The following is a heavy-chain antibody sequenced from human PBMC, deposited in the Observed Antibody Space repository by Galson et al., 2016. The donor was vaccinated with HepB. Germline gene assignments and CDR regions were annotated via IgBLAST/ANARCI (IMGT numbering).Heavy chain of an antibody. V-gene: IGHV3-33*01. CDR3: ARGGTKWELVGTAALYY. CDR1: GFTFSSYG. CDR2: IWYDGSKK. J-gene: IGHJ4*02. Sequence: SLRLSCAASGFTFSSYGMHWVRQAPGKRLEWVALIWYDGSKKYYADSVKGRFSISRDNSKNTLYLQMNSLRAEDTAVYYCARGGTKWELVGTAALYYWGQGTLVTVSS. D-gene: IGHD1-26*01.